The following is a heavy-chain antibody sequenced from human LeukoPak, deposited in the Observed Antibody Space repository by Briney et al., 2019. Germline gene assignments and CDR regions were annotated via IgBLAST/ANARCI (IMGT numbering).Heavy chain of an antibody. J-gene: IGHJ4*02. CDR1: GGSISNYY. D-gene: IGHD3-3*01. CDR2: IHYSGST. CDR3: AREGSRDFWSGPVYYFDY. Sequence: SETLSLTCTVSGGSISNYYWSWIRQPPGKGLEWIGYIHYSGSTYYNPSLTSRVTISIDTSKNQLSLRLSSVTAADTAVYYCAREGSRDFWSGPVYYFDYWGQGTLVTVSS. V-gene: IGHV4-59*01.